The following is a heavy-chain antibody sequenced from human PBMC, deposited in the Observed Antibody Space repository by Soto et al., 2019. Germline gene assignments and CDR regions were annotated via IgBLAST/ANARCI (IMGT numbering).Heavy chain of an antibody. CDR3: ARDGKGSYGSYWYFDL. D-gene: IGHD5-18*01. CDR2: ISSSGSTI. J-gene: IGHJ2*01. CDR1: GFTFSSYE. Sequence: EVQLVESGGVLVQPGGSLRLSCAASGFTFSSYEMNWVRQAPGKGLEWVSYISSSGSTIYYADSVKGRFTISRDNAKNSLYLQMNSLRAEDTAVYYCARDGKGSYGSYWYFDLWGRGTLVTVSS. V-gene: IGHV3-48*03.